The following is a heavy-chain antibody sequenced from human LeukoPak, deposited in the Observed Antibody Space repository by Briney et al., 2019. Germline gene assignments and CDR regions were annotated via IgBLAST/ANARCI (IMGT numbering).Heavy chain of an antibody. CDR2: IYTSGST. Sequence: SQTLSLTCTVSGGSISSASYYWSWIRQPAGKGLEWIGRIYTSGSTNYNPSLKSRVTISVDTSKNQFSLKLSSVTAADTAVYYCARDNYYGSGSPDFDYWGQGTLVTVSS. CDR3: ARDNYYGSGSPDFDY. J-gene: IGHJ4*02. D-gene: IGHD3-10*01. CDR1: GGSISSASYY. V-gene: IGHV4-61*02.